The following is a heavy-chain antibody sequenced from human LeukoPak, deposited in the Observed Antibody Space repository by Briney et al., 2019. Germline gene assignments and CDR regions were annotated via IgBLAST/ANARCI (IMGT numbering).Heavy chain of an antibody. Sequence: GGSLTLSCVASQFRFPFSHYGMHWVRQAPGRGLEWVAVIWSDGTNQYYADSVRGRFTISRDNSQNTVYLQMNSLRVEDTVVYFCAKDAQRGFDYSNSLEYWGQGTLVTVSS. CDR1: QFRFPFSHYG. CDR3: AKDAQRGFDYSNSLEY. CDR2: IWSDGTNQ. V-gene: IGHV3-33*06. D-gene: IGHD4-11*01. J-gene: IGHJ4*02.